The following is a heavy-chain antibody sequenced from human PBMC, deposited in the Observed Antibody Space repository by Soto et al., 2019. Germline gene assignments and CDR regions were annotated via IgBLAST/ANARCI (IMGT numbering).Heavy chain of an antibody. CDR1: GGSMSSSNW. D-gene: IGHD4-17*01. V-gene: IGHV4-4*02. J-gene: IGHJ4*02. CDR3: ARSEATVLDN. Sequence: SETLSLTCTVSGGSMSSSNWWNWVRQPPGKGLEWIGEAHHSGCTNYNPSLKSRVTISVDKSKNHFSLKLSSVTAADTAVYYCARSEATVLDNWGQGTLVTVSS. CDR2: AHHSGCT.